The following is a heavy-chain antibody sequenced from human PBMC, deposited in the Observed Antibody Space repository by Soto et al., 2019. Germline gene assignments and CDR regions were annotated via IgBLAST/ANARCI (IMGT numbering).Heavy chain of an antibody. CDR2: IYTSGST. J-gene: IGHJ6*02. CDR1: GGSISSYY. D-gene: IGHD6-19*01. V-gene: IGHV4-4*07. CDR3: ARVKQWLPKDYYGMDV. Sequence: SETLSLTCTVSGGSISSYYWSWIRQPAGKGLEWIGRIYTSGSTNYNPSPKSRVTMSVDTSKNQFPLKLSSVTAADTAVYYCARVKQWLPKDYYGMDVWGQGTTVTVSS.